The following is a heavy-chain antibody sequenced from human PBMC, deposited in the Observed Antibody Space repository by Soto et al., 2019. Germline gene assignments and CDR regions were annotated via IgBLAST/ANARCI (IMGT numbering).Heavy chain of an antibody. D-gene: IGHD1-1*01. CDR2: IYYSGST. CDR1: GGSLSNYY. J-gene: IGHJ5*02. Sequence: QVQLQESGPGLVKPSETLSLTCTAAGGSLSNYYWNWIRQPPGKAPEWIAYIYYSGSTNYNPALKGRITISVDTYKLQFSLKLSSVTAADTALYFCARAPYDVRQYNWFDPWGQGTLVTVSS. CDR3: ARAPYDVRQYNWFDP. V-gene: IGHV4-59*08.